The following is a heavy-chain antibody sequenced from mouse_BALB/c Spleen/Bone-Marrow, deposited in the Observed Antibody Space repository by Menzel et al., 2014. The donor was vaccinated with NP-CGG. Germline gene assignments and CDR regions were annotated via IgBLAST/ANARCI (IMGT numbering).Heavy chain of an antibody. V-gene: IGHV1S127*01. Sequence: VKLQESGAELVKPGASVQMSCKASGYTFTSYWMHWVKQRPGQGLEWIGTIDPSDSYTSYNQKFKGKATLTVDTSSSTAYMQLSSLTSEDSAVYYCTRMWAYWGQGTLVTVSA. J-gene: IGHJ3*01. CDR1: GYTFTSYW. CDR2: IDPSDSYT. CDR3: TRMWAY.